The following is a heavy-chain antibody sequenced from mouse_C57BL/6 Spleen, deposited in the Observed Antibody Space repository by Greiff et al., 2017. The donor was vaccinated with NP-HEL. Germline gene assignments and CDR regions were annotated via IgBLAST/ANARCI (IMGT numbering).Heavy chain of an antibody. CDR1: GYTFTDYN. V-gene: IGHV1-18*01. J-gene: IGHJ1*03. D-gene: IGHD4-1*01. Sequence: EVQLQQSGPELVKPGASVKIPCKASGYTFTDYNMDWVKQSHGKSLEWIGDINPNNGGTIYNQKFKGKATLTVDKSSSTAYMELRSLTSEDTAVYYCARAGTVWYFDVWGTGTTVTVSS. CDR2: INPNNGGT. CDR3: ARAGTVWYFDV.